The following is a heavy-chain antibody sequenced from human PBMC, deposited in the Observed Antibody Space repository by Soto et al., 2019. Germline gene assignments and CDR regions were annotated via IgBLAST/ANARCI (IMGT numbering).Heavy chain of an antibody. V-gene: IGHV3-15*01. CDR2: IKSKTDGGTT. Sequence: GGSLRLSCAASGFTFSNAWMSWVRQAPGKGLEWVGRIKSKTDGGTTDYAAPVKGRFTISRDDSKNTLYLQMNSLKTEDTAVYYCLGVVVVAASPFDYWGQGTLVTVSS. CDR3: LGVVVVAASPFDY. D-gene: IGHD2-15*01. CDR1: GFTFSNAW. J-gene: IGHJ4*02.